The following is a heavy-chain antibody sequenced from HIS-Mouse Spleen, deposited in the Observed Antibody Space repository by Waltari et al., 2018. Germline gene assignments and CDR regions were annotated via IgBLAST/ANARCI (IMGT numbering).Heavy chain of an antibody. J-gene: IGHJ4*02. CDR2: INHSGST. CDR3: ARGLAARFDY. CDR1: GGSFSGYY. Sequence: QVQLQQWGAGLLKPSETLSLTCAVYGGSFSGYYWSWTRQPPGKGRGWIGEINHSGSTNYNPSLKGRVTISVDTSKNQFPLKLSSVTAADTAVYYCARGLAARFDYWGQGTLVTVSS. V-gene: IGHV4-34*01. D-gene: IGHD6-6*01.